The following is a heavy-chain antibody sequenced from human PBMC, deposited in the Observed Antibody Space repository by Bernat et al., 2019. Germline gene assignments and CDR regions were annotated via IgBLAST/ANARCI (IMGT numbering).Heavy chain of an antibody. D-gene: IGHD6-19*01. Sequence: QVQLVQSGAEVKKPGASVKVSCTASGYTFTSFDINWVRQATGQGLEWMGWMNPNSGNTGYAQKFQGRVTMTRNTSISTAYMELSSLRSEDTAVYYCARWIAVAGRRGYYGMDVWGQGTTVTVSS. CDR3: ARWIAVAGRRGYYGMDV. CDR1: GYTFTSFD. CDR2: MNPNSGNT. J-gene: IGHJ6*02. V-gene: IGHV1-8*01.